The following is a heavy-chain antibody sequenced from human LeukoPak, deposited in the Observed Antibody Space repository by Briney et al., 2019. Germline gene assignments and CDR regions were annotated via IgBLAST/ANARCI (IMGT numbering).Heavy chain of an antibody. CDR3: ARDSYSSSWSYNWFDP. Sequence: PSGTLSLTCAVSGVSITSSNWWSWVRQPPGKGLEWIGSIYYSGSTYYNPSLKSRVTISVDTSKNQFSLKLSSVTAADTAVYYCARDSYSSSWSYNWFDPWGQGTLVTVSS. CDR2: IYYSGST. J-gene: IGHJ5*02. V-gene: IGHV4-4*02. D-gene: IGHD6-13*01. CDR1: GVSITSSNW.